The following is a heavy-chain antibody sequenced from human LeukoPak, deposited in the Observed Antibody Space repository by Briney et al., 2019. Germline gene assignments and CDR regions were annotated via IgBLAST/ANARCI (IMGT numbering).Heavy chain of an antibody. Sequence: GGSLRLSCAAPGLTFSSYAMNWVRQAPGKGLEWVAGISRSGSNTYYADSVKGRFTISRDNSKNTLYLQMNSLRAEDTAVYYCAKTKAGYYYGSGSYFSYWGQGTLVTVSS. D-gene: IGHD3-10*01. V-gene: IGHV3-23*01. CDR1: GLTFSSYA. CDR3: AKTKAGYYYGSGSYFSY. CDR2: ISRSGSNT. J-gene: IGHJ4*02.